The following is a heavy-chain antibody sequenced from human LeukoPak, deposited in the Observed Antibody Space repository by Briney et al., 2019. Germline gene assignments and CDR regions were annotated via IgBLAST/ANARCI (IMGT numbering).Heavy chain of an antibody. CDR1: VYTFTSYV. CDR2: MNTNSGNT. D-gene: IGHD2-21*01. CDR3: ARGRGDGDY. J-gene: IGHJ4*02. V-gene: IGHV1-8*01. Sequence: ASVTVSRQSSVYTFTSYVFNWVRQPTGQGLEWMGWMNTNSGNTGYAQKFQGRVTMTRNTSICTAYMELSSLRSEDTAVDYCARGRGDGDYWGQGTLVTVSS.